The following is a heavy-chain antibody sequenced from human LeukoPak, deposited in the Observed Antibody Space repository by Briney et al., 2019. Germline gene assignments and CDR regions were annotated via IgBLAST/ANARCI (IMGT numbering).Heavy chain of an antibody. D-gene: IGHD5/OR15-5a*01. Sequence: PGGPLRLSCAASGFTFSSYNMNWVRQAPGKGLEWVSSISSSSSYINYADSVKGRFTISRDNARNSLYLQMNSLRAEDTAVYYCAGAYGVYYYFDYWGQGTLVTVSS. V-gene: IGHV3-21*01. CDR1: GFTFSSYN. J-gene: IGHJ4*02. CDR2: ISSSSSYI. CDR3: AGAYGVYYYFDY.